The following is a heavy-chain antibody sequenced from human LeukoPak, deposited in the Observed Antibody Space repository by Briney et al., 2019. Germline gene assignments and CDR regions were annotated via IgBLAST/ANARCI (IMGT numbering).Heavy chain of an antibody. CDR3: TSHAAFDP. Sequence: GSLRLSCAASGFTFNNAWMNWVRQAPGKGLEWVGRIKSKNVGGTTDYAAPVKGRFTISRDDSKNTVYLQMNSLKIEDTAVYYCTSHAAFDPWGQGTLVAVSS. V-gene: IGHV3-15*01. J-gene: IGHJ5*02. CDR1: GFTFNNAW. CDR2: IKSKNVGGTT.